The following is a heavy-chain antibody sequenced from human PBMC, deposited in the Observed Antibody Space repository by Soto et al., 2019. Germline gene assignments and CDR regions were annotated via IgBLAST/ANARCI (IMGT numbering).Heavy chain of an antibody. D-gene: IGHD2-15*01. CDR1: GDSINSGSYH. J-gene: IGHJ2*01. V-gene: IGHV4-31*03. Sequence: QVQLQESGPGLVKPSQTLSLTCSVSGDSINSGSYHWSWIRQHPGKGLEWIGYVYYSGSTHYNPSLEGRGTISIDTSENQFSLKLTSVAAADTAVYYCARDRGDYCSGGSCYRHWYFDLWGRGSLVTVSS. CDR3: ARDRGDYCSGGSCYRHWYFDL. CDR2: VYYSGST.